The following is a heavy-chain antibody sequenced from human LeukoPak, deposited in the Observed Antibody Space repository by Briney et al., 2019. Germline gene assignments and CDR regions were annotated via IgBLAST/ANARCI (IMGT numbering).Heavy chain of an antibody. D-gene: IGHD3-16*01. CDR2: INGNGDST. CDR1: GFTFSNYA. V-gene: IGHV3-23*01. J-gene: IGHJ6*03. Sequence: GGSLRLSCAASGFTFSNYAMNWVRQAPGKGLEWVSAINGNGDSTYYADSVKGRFTISRDNAKNSLYLQMNSLRAEDTAVYYCARGGDHPTYLFQYMDVWGKGTTVTVSS. CDR3: ARGGDHPTYLFQYMDV.